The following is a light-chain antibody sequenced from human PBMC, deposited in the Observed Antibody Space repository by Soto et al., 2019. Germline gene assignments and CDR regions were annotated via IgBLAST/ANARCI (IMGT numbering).Light chain of an antibody. V-gene: IGKV3-15*01. Sequence: EIVLTQSPGTLSLSPGERATLSCRASQSVSSSYLAWYQQKPGQAPRLIIYGASTRANGIPARFSGSGSGTELTLTLSSPQSEDFAVYYCQQYNNWSTWTFGQGTKVDIK. CDR2: GAS. CDR3: QQYNNWSTWT. CDR1: QSVSSSY. J-gene: IGKJ1*01.